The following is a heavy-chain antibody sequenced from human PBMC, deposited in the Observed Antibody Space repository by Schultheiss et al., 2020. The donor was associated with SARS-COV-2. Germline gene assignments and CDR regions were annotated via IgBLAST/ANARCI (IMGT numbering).Heavy chain of an antibody. CDR2: ISGSGGST. V-gene: IGHV3-23*01. Sequence: GESLKISCAASGFTFSSYAMSWVRQAPGKGLEWVSAISGSGGSTYYADSVKGRFTISRDNSKNTLYLQMNSLRAEDTAVYYCAKSQWLVPIDYWGQGTLVTVSS. J-gene: IGHJ4*02. D-gene: IGHD6-19*01. CDR1: GFTFSSYA. CDR3: AKSQWLVPIDY.